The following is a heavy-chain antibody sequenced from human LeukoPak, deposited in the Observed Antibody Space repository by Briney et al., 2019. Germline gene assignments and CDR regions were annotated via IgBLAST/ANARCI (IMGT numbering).Heavy chain of an antibody. CDR1: GFTFSSYG. CDR2: ISYDGSNK. D-gene: IGHD5-18*01. V-gene: IGHV3-30*18. J-gene: IGHJ3*02. Sequence: GGSLRLSCAASGFTFSSYGMHWVRQAPGKGLEWVAVISYDGSNKYYADSVKGRFTISRDSSKDTLYLQMNSLRAEDTAVYYCAKDRGYNYGGAFDIWGQGTMVTVSS. CDR3: AKDRGYNYGGAFDI.